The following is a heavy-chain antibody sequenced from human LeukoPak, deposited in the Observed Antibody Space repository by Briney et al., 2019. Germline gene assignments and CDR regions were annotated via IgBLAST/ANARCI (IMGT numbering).Heavy chain of an antibody. CDR1: RFTFSTYS. Sequence: GGSLRLSCAASRFTFSTYSMNWVRQAPGKGLEWVSSITSSRTYIYYADSVKGRFTISRDNSRSTVDLQMNSLRVEDTGIYYCARDEIPSSTWGQGTMVIVSS. D-gene: IGHD6-13*01. CDR2: ITSSRTYI. CDR3: ARDEIPSST. V-gene: IGHV3-21*04. J-gene: IGHJ3*01.